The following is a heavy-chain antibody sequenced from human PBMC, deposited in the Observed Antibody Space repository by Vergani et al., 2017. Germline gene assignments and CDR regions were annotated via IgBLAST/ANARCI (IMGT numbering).Heavy chain of an antibody. D-gene: IGHD3-3*01. V-gene: IGHV3-74*01. CDR3: ERDRYYDFWSGYYPFDYYYYGMDV. Sequence: EVQLVESGGGLVQPGGSLRLSCAASGFTFSSYWMHWVRQAPGKGLVWVSRINSDGSSTSYADSVKGRFTISRDNAKNTLYLHMNSLRAEDTAVYYCERDRYYDFWSGYYPFDYYYYGMDVWGQGTTVTVSS. J-gene: IGHJ6*02. CDR2: INSDGSST. CDR1: GFTFSSYW.